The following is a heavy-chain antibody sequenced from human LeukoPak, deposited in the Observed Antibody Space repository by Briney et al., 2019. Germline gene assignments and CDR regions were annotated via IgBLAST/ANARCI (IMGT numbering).Heavy chain of an antibody. D-gene: IGHD3-10*01. V-gene: IGHV4-4*07. CDR1: GASISNYY. J-gene: IGHJ4*02. CDR3: ARDITMVRGPYKYHPDY. CDR2: FYNSGST. Sequence: SETLSLTCSVSGASISNYYWSWIRQPAGKGLEFIGLFYNSGSTNCNPSLKSRVTMSLDTSKNQFSLRLISVTAADTAVYYCARDITMVRGPYKYHPDYWGQGTLVTVSS.